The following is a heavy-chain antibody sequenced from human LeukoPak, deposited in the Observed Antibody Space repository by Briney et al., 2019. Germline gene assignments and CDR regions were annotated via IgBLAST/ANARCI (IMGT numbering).Heavy chain of an antibody. Sequence: PGGSLRLSCAASGFTFSSYGMHWVRQAPGKGLEWVAVISYDGSNKYYADSVKGRFTISRDNPKNTLYLQMNSLRAEDTAVYYCARDRCSSTSCYLFDYWGQGTLVTVSS. D-gene: IGHD2-2*01. V-gene: IGHV3-30*03. CDR2: ISYDGSNK. CDR1: GFTFSSYG. J-gene: IGHJ4*02. CDR3: ARDRCSSTSCYLFDY.